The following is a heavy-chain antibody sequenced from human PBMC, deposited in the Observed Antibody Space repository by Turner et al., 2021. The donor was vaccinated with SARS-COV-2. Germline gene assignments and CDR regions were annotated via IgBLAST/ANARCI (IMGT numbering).Heavy chain of an antibody. D-gene: IGHD3-10*01. CDR3: ARDLYYYGMDV. Sequence: EVQLVETGGGLINPGGSLRLSCAASGFTVSSNYMSWVRQAPGKGLEWVSVIYSGGSTFYADSVKGRFTISRDNSKNTLFLQMNSLRAEDTAVYYCARDLYYYGMDVWGQGTTVTVSS. V-gene: IGHV3-53*02. CDR1: GFTVSSNY. CDR2: IYSGGST. J-gene: IGHJ6*02.